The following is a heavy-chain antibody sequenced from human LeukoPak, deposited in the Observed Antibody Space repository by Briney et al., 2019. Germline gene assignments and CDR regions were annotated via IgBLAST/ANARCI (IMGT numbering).Heavy chain of an antibody. CDR3: AREYSSSSVDY. D-gene: IGHD6-6*01. V-gene: IGHV3-64*01. J-gene: IGHJ4*02. CDR1: GFTFSSYA. Sequence: PGGSLRLSCAASGFTFSSYAMHWVRQAPGRGLEYVSGISSNGGSTYYANSVKGRFTISRDNSKNTLYLQMGSLRAEDMAVYYCAREYSSSSVDYWGQGTLVTVSS. CDR2: ISSNGGST.